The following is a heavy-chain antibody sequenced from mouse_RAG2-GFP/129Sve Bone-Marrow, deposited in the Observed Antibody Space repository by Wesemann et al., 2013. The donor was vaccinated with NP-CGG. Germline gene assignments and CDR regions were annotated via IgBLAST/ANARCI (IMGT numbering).Heavy chain of an antibody. CDR1: GFNIKDDY. D-gene: IGHD2-13*01. J-gene: IGHJ2*01. CDR3: TTNYGDHGDY. V-gene: IGHV14-4*01. CDR2: IDPENGDT. Sequence: EVQLQQSGAELVRPGASVKLSCTASGFNIKDDYMHWVKQRPEQGLEWIGWIDPENGDTEYASKFQGKATITADTSSNTAYLQLSSLTSEDTAVYYCTTNYGDHGDYWGRRHRLSQSPQ.